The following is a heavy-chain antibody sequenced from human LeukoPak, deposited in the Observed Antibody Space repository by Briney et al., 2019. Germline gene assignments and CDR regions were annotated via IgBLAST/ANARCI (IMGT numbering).Heavy chain of an antibody. J-gene: IGHJ5*02. Sequence: SETLSLTCTVSGGSISSSSYYWGWIRQPPGKGLEWIGSIYYSGSTYYNPSLKSRVTISVDTSKNQFSLKLSSVSAADTAVYYCAGRPGYSSSWYRQLNWFDPWGQGTLVTVSS. CDR1: GGSISSSSYY. CDR2: IYYSGST. D-gene: IGHD6-13*01. CDR3: AGRPGYSSSWYRQLNWFDP. V-gene: IGHV4-39*07.